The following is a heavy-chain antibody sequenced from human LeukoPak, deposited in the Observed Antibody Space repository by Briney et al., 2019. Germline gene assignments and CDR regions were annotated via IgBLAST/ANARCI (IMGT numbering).Heavy chain of an antibody. CDR2: ISGSGDTT. CDR3: AKDPWGGGNLLSIFNC. Sequence: GGSLRLSCAASGFTFSSYAMSWVRHAPGKGLEWVSAISGSGDTTYYADSVKGRFTISRDNCKNTLYLQMNSLSAEDTTVYSCAKDPWGGGNLLSIFNCWGQGTLVTVSS. D-gene: IGHD3-10*01. J-gene: IGHJ4*02. V-gene: IGHV3-23*01. CDR1: GFTFSSYA.